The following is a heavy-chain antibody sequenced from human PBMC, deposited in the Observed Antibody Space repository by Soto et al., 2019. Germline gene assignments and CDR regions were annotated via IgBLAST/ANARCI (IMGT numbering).Heavy chain of an antibody. CDR2: IYSGGTT. D-gene: IGHD6-13*01. J-gene: IGHJ4*02. V-gene: IGHV3-53*01. CDR3: AREVDSRYSSSLRDVIFDY. Sequence: KGLEWVSVIYSGGTTYYADSVKGRFTISRQSSKNTVYLQMNSLRAEDTAVYYCAREVDSRYSSSLRDVIFDYWGQGTLVTVSS.